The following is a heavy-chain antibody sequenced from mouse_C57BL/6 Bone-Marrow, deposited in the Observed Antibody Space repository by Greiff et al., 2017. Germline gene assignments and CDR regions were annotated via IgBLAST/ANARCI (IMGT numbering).Heavy chain of an antibody. CDR3: AREFPYDY. V-gene: IGHV1-50*01. J-gene: IGHJ2*01. CDR1: GYTFTSYW. Sequence: QVQLQQPGAELVNPGASVKLSCKASGYTFTSYWMQWVKQRPGQGLEWIGEIDPSDSYTNYNQKFKGKATLTVDTSSSTAYMQLSSLTSEDSAVYYCAREFPYDYWGQGTTLTVSS. CDR2: IDPSDSYT.